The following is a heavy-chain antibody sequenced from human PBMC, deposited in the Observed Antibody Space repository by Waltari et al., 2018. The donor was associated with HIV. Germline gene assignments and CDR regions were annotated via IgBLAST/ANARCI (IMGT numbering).Heavy chain of an antibody. CDR3: ARGASGWSPGY. Sequence: QVQLVESGGGVVQPGRSLRLSCAASGFTFSSYGMHWVRQAPGKGLELVTVISYYGDNKYYADSVKGRFTISRDNSKNTLYLQMNSLRPEDTAVYYCARGASGWSPGYWGQGTLVTVSS. CDR2: ISYYGDNK. D-gene: IGHD6-19*01. V-gene: IGHV3-30*03. CDR1: GFTFSSYG. J-gene: IGHJ4*02.